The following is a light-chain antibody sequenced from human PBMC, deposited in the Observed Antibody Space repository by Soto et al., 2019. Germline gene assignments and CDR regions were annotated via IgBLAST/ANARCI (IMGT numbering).Light chain of an antibody. CDR1: QSVGRNY. V-gene: IGKV3-20*01. CDR3: HQYAVSPLT. CDR2: DAS. J-gene: IGKJ4*01. Sequence: EIVLTQSPGTLSLSPGESSTLSCRASQSVGRNYLAWFQHKPDQAPRLLIYDASNRATGVPDRFSGSGSVTDFTLSVTRLEPEDCAVYYCHQYAVSPLTCGGGTTVEIK.